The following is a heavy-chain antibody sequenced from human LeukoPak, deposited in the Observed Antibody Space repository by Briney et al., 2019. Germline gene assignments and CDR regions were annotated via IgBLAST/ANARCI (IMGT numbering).Heavy chain of an antibody. CDR1: DDSVSSSRYY. CDR3: AREGGRQWLVSGALDS. Sequence: SEILSLTWTVSDDSVSSSRYYWTWIRQPPGKGLEWIGYIYHGSATYNPSLESRVTLSMDTSKNQYSLKMTSVTAADTAVYYCAREGGRQWLVSGALDSWGQGTLVTVSS. CDR2: IYHGSA. J-gene: IGHJ5*01. V-gene: IGHV4-61*01. D-gene: IGHD6-19*01.